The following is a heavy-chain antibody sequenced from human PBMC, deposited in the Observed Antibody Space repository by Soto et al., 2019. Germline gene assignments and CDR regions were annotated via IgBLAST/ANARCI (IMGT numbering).Heavy chain of an antibody. V-gene: IGHV3-7*01. Sequence: PGGSLRLSCAASGFSFSGYWMNWVRRAPGKGLEWVATMKEDGSETYYLDSVKGRFTISRDNAKNSLYLQMNSLRTEDTAVYFCARRKLDSWGSDYWGKGNLVTVSS. D-gene: IGHD3-16*01. CDR2: MKEDGSET. CDR1: GFSFSGYW. CDR3: ARRKLDSWGSDY. J-gene: IGHJ4*01.